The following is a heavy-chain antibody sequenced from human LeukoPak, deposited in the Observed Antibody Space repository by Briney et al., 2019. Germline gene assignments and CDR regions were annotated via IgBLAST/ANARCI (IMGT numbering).Heavy chain of an antibody. J-gene: IGHJ3*02. D-gene: IGHD3-10*01. Sequence: GGSLRLSCGASGFSFSTYEMNWLRQAPGKGLEWVSYIGPSGSTIGYADSVKGRFTISRDNAKNSLYLQMTSLRAEDTAIYYCADELWLGEFDAFDIWGQGTTVTVSS. V-gene: IGHV3-48*03. CDR2: IGPSGSTI. CDR3: ADELWLGEFDAFDI. CDR1: GFSFSTYE.